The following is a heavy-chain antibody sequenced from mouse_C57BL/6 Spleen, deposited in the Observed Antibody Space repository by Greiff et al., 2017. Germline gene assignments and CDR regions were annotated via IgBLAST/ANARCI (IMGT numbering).Heavy chain of an antibody. CDR1: GFNITNNY. CDR2: IDPANGNT. CDR3: AYYEYDKYYAMDD. Sequence: EVQLVDSVAELVRPGASVKLSCTASGFNITNNYMHWVKQRPEHGLEWIGRIDPANGNTNYAPKFQGKATITADTSSNTAYLQLSSLTSVDTAIYYCAYYEYDKYYAMDDGGQGTSVTVSS. J-gene: IGHJ4*01. D-gene: IGHD2-4*01. V-gene: IGHV14-3*01.